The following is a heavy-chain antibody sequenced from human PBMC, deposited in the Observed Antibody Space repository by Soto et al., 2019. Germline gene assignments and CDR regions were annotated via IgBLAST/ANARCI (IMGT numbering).Heavy chain of an antibody. CDR1: GGSISSGGYS. J-gene: IGHJ4*02. V-gene: IGHV4-30-2*01. Sequence: QLQLQESGSGLVKPSQTLSLTCAVSGGSISSGGYSWSWIRQPPGKGLEWIGYIYHSGSTYYNPSLKSRVAVSVDRSKNQFSLKLSSVTAADTAVYYCAGGGFGVARDYWGQGTLVTVSS. CDR2: IYHSGST. CDR3: AGGGFGVARDY. D-gene: IGHD3-3*01.